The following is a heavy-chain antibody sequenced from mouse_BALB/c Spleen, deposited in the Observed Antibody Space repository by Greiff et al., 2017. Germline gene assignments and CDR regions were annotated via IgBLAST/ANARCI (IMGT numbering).Heavy chain of an antibody. V-gene: IGHV5-6-3*01. D-gene: IGHD4-1*01. CDR2: INSNGGST. J-gene: IGHJ2*01. CDR3: ARDRTGNYFDY. CDR1: GFTFSSYG. Sequence: DVKLQESGGGLVQPGGSLKLSCAASGFTFSSYGMSWVRQTPDKRLELVATINSNGGSTYYPDSVKGRFTISRDNAKNNLYLQMSSLKSEDTAMYYCARDRTGNYFDYWGQGTTLTVSS.